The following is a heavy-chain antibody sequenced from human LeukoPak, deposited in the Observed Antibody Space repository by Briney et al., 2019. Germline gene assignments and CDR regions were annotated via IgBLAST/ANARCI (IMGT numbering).Heavy chain of an antibody. D-gene: IGHD3-22*01. Sequence: GGSLRLSCAASGFTFSSYAMSWVRQAPGKGLEWVSAISGSGGGTYYADSVKGRFTISRDNSKNTLYLQMNSLRAEDTAVFYCAKDSSGYYPGYFDYWGQGTLVTVSS. J-gene: IGHJ4*02. CDR3: AKDSSGYYPGYFDY. CDR2: ISGSGGGT. CDR1: GFTFSSYA. V-gene: IGHV3-23*01.